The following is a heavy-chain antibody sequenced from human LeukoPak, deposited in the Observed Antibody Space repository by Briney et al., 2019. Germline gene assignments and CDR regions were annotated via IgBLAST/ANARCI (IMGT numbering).Heavy chain of an antibody. D-gene: IGHD5-12*01. CDR1: GFTFSSYW. J-gene: IGHJ4*02. V-gene: IGHV3-7*01. CDR3: AKEALGGSGDY. Sequence: GGSLRLSCAASGFTFSSYWMSWVRQAPGKGLEWVANIKQDGSEKYYVDSVKGRFTISRDNSKNTLYLQMNSLRAEDTAVYYCAKEALGGSGDYRGQGTLVTVSS. CDR2: IKQDGSEK.